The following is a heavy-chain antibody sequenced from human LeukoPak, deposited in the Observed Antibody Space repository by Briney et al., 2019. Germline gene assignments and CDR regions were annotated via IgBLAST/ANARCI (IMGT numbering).Heavy chain of an antibody. CDR3: ARGFRGWYAEGFDY. J-gene: IGHJ4*02. V-gene: IGHV3-7*01. D-gene: IGHD6-19*01. Sequence: GGSLRLSCAASGFTFSSYWMSCVRQAPGKGLEWVANIKQDGSEKYYLDSVKGRFTISRDNAKNSLYLQMNSLRAEDTAVYYCARGFRGWYAEGFDYWGQGTLVTVSS. CDR2: IKQDGSEK. CDR1: GFTFSSYW.